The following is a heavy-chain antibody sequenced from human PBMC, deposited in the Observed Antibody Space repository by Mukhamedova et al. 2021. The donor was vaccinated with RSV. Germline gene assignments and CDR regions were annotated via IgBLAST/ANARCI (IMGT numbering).Heavy chain of an antibody. V-gene: IGHV3-33*06. CDR2: IWYDGSNK. CDR3: AKSSDTSAGSSGSYSAFVI. J-gene: IGHJ3*02. Sequence: AVIWYDGSNKYYAESVKGRFTISRDNSKNTLYLQMNSLRAEDTAMYYCAKSSDTSAGSSGSYSAFVIWGQGTMVTVSS. D-gene: IGHD1-26*01.